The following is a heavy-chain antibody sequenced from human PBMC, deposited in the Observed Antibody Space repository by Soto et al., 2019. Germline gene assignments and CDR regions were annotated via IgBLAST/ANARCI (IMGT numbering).Heavy chain of an antibody. J-gene: IGHJ4*02. Sequence: PSETLSLTCTVSGGSVSSGSYYWGWIRQPPGKGLEWIGYIYYRGSTNYNPSLKSRVPISVDKPKNQFSLKLSSVTAADTAVYYSARVVTMMYAFDYWGQGTLVTVSS. CDR2: IYYRGST. CDR1: GGSVSSGSYY. D-gene: IGHD3-22*01. CDR3: ARVVTMMYAFDY. V-gene: IGHV4-61*01.